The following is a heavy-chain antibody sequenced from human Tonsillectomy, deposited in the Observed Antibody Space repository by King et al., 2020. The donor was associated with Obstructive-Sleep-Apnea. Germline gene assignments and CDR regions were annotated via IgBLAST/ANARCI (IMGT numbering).Heavy chain of an antibody. J-gene: IGHJ4*02. Sequence: GGGGVQAGRCLRLSGAASGVSFDDYAMHWVRQAPGKGLEWVSGISWNSGSIGYADSVKGRFTISRDNAKNSLYLQMNSLRAEDTCLYYCAKAGPGDSSGYFSHADFDYWGQGTLVTVSS. CDR1: GVSFDDYA. D-gene: IGHD3-22*01. V-gene: IGHV3-9*01. CDR3: AKAGPGDSSGYFSHADFDY. CDR2: ISWNSGSI.